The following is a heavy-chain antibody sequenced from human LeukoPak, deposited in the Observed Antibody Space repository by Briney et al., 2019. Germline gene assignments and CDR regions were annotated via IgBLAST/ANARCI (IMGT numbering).Heavy chain of an antibody. CDR3: ARGCRPYYYGSGSYSD. CDR1: GYTFTSYG. D-gene: IGHD3-10*01. V-gene: IGHV1-18*01. CDR2: ISAYNGNT. Sequence: ASVKVSCKASGYTFTSYGISWVRQAPGQGLEWMGWISAYNGNTNYAQKLQGRVTMTTDTSTSTAYMELRSLRSDDTAVYYCARGCRPYYYGSGSYSDWGQGTLVTVSS. J-gene: IGHJ4*02.